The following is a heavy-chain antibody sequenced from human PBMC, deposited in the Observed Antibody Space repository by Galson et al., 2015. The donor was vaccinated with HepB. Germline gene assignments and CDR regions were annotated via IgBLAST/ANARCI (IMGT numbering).Heavy chain of an antibody. J-gene: IGHJ1*01. D-gene: IGHD6-19*01. V-gene: IGHV3-30*04. CDR3: ARDKLETVTGTGYFQH. Sequence: SLRLYCAASGFTFSSYSMHWVRRAPGKGLEWVAVISYDGRNKYYVDSVKGRFTISRDNSKNTLYLQMNSLRAEDTAVYYCARDKLETVTGTGYFQHWGQGTLVTVSS. CDR2: ISYDGRNK. CDR1: GFTFSSYS.